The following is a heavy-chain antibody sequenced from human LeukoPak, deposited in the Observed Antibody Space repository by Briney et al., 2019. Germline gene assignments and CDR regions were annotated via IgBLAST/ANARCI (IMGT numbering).Heavy chain of an antibody. J-gene: IGHJ1*01. V-gene: IGHV1-2*06. Sequence: ASVKVSCKASGGTFNSYAINWVRQAPGQGLEWMGRINPNSGGTNYAQKFQGRVTMTRDTSISTAYMELSRLRSDDTAVYYCARDLPESYYYDSSGYSFQHWGQGTLVTVSS. CDR2: INPNSGGT. D-gene: IGHD3-22*01. CDR3: ARDLPESYYYDSSGYSFQH. CDR1: GGTFNSYA.